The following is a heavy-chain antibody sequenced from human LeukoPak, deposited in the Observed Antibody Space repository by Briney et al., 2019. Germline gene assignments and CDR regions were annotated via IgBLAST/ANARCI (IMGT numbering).Heavy chain of an antibody. CDR1: GYTFTGHS. J-gene: IGHJ4*02. CDR2: IKPNSGGT. D-gene: IGHD3-22*01. CDR3: ASGMGYYYDSSGYPIFDY. Sequence: ASVKVSCKASGYTFTGHSMYWVRQAPGQGLEWMGWIKPNSGGTNYAQKFQGRVTMTTDTSTSTAYMELRSLRSDDTAVYYCASGMGYYYDSSGYPIFDYWGQGTLVTVSS. V-gene: IGHV1-2*02.